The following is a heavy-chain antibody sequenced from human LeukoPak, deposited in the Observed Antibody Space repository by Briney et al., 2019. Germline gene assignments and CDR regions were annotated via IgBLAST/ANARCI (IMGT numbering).Heavy chain of an antibody. D-gene: IGHD6-19*01. CDR1: GGTFSSYA. CDR3: ARGSLLPLAVAGPMDV. V-gene: IGHV1-69*13. J-gene: IGHJ6*03. Sequence: GASVKVSCKASGGTFSSYAISWVRQAPGQGLEWMGGIIPIFGTANYAQKFQGRVTITADESTSTAYMELSSPRSEDTAVYYCARGSLLPLAVAGPMDVWGKGTTVTISS. CDR2: IIPIFGTA.